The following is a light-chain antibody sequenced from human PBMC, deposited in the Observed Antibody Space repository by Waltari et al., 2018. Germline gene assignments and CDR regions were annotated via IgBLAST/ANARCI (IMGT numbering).Light chain of an antibody. CDR2: ELT. CDR3: FTFAGYGIYV. J-gene: IGLJ1*01. CDR1: KDNIGSTHL. Sequence: QSALTQPASVSGSPGQSITISCTGTKDNIGSTHLVSWYQRHPGKAPKLILYELTKRPSGVSGRFSGSKSGNTASLTISGLQAEDEGDFYCFTFAGYGIYVFVTGTVVTVL. V-gene: IGLV2-23*02.